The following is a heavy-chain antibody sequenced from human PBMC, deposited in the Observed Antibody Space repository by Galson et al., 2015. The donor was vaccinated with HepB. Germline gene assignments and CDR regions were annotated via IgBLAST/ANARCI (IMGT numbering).Heavy chain of an antibody. Sequence: SLRLSCAASGFTFSSYWMSWVRQAPGKGLEWVANIKRDGSEKYYVDSVKGRFTISRDNAKNSLYLQMNSLRAEDTAVYYCARVAWPLYSNYGSYYYYMDVWGKGTTVTVSS. CDR2: IKRDGSEK. V-gene: IGHV3-7*03. D-gene: IGHD4-11*01. CDR3: ARVAWPLYSNYGSYYYYMDV. J-gene: IGHJ6*03. CDR1: GFTFSSYW.